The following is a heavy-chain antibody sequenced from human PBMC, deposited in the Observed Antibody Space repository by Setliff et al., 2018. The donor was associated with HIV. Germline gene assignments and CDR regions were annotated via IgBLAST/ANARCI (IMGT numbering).Heavy chain of an antibody. V-gene: IGHV4-4*08. CDR3: ARSPLNYYDKSDAFDI. J-gene: IGHJ3*02. CDR2: IYTSGST. D-gene: IGHD3-22*01. CDR1: GVSISGYY. Sequence: SETLSLTCTVSGVSISGYYWSWIRQPPGKGLEWIGYIYTSGSTSYNPSLKSRVTISVDTSKNQFSLKLSSVTAADTAVYYCARSPLNYYDKSDAFDIWGQGTMVTVSS.